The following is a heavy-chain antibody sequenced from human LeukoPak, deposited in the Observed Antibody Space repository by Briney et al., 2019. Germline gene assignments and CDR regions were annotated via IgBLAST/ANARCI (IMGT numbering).Heavy chain of an antibody. J-gene: IGHJ4*02. Sequence: GGSLRLSCAASGFTFSTYNMNWVRQAPGKGLEWVSSIGNSSYKYYADSVKGRFTISRDNAKNSVYLQLNSLIAEDTALYYCARDVPLDDYYGSGTYSYYFDSWGQGALVTVSS. CDR1: GFTFSTYN. V-gene: IGHV3-21*01. CDR2: IGNSSYK. D-gene: IGHD3-10*01. CDR3: ARDVPLDDYYGSGTYSYYFDS.